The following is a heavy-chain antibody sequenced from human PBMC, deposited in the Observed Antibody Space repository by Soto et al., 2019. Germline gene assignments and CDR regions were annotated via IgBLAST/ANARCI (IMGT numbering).Heavy chain of an antibody. J-gene: IGHJ3*02. Sequence: PSETLSLTCTVSGGSVSSSSYYWGWVRQPPGKGLEWIGSIYYSGSTYYNPSLKSRVTISVDTSKNQFSLKLSSVTAADTAVYYCARLGYCSGGSCYSAAFDIWGQGTMVTVS. V-gene: IGHV4-39*01. CDR2: IYYSGST. CDR1: GGSVSSSSYY. CDR3: ARLGYCSGGSCYSAAFDI. D-gene: IGHD2-15*01.